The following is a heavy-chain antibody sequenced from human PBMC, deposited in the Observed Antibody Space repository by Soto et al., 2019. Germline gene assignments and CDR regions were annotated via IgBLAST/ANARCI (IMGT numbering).Heavy chain of an antibody. CDR3: AKNMDYFAYSLPRPYEH. CDR2: ISWDSRKV. J-gene: IGHJ4*02. Sequence: DVQLVESGGGLVQPGRSLRLSCASSGFTFDDYTMHWVRQAPGKGLEWVSLISWDSRKVDYADSVKGRFSISRDNDKSYLYLQMNSLTPEDTAIYYCAKNMDYFAYSLPRPYEHWCRGTLVAVSS. CDR1: GFTFDDYT. V-gene: IGHV3-9*01. D-gene: IGHD4-4*01.